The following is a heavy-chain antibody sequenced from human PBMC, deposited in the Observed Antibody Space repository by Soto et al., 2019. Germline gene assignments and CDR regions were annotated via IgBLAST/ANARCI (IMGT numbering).Heavy chain of an antibody. CDR3: AKKGGSYSSSWYSEPFSWFDP. J-gene: IGHJ5*02. Sequence: GGSLRLSCAASGFPFSSYAMSWVRQAPGKGLEWVSAISGSGGSTYYADSVKGRFTISRDNSKNTLYLQMNSLRAEDTAVYYCAKKGGSYSSSWYSEPFSWFDPWGQGTLVTVSS. CDR2: ISGSGGST. D-gene: IGHD6-13*01. CDR1: GFPFSSYA. V-gene: IGHV3-23*01.